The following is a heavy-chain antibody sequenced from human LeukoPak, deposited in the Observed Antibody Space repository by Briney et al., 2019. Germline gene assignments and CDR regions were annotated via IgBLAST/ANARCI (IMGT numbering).Heavy chain of an antibody. Sequence: SETLSLTCTVSGGSISSYYWSWIRQPPGKGLEWIGYIYYSGSTNYNPSLKSRVTMSVDTSKNQFSLKLSSVTAADTAVYYCARDQSLVGVVSWFDPWGQGTLVTVSS. D-gene: IGHD3-3*01. CDR1: GGSISSYY. J-gene: IGHJ5*02. V-gene: IGHV4-59*12. CDR2: IYYSGST. CDR3: ARDQSLVGVVSWFDP.